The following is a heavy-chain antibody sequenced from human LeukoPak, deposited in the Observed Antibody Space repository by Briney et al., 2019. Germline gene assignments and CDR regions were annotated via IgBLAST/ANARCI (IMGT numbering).Heavy chain of an antibody. CDR2: IYYSGST. D-gene: IGHD6-13*01. CDR3: ARHPQQLVRSYYYGLDV. CDR1: GGSISSYY. J-gene: IGHJ6*02. Sequence: SETLSLTCTVSGGSISSYYWSWIRQPPGKGLEWIGYIYYSGSTNYNPSLKSRVTISVDTSKNQFSLKLSSVTAADTALYYCARHPQQLVRSYYYGLDVWGQGTTVTVSS. V-gene: IGHV4-59*08.